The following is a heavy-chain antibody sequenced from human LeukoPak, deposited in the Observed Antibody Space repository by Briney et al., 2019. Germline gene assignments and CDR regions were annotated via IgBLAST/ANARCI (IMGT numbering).Heavy chain of an antibody. J-gene: IGHJ4*02. V-gene: IGHV4-61*02. CDR2: IYTSGST. CDR1: GGSISSGSYY. CDR3: ARDSGYSYGDFDY. D-gene: IGHD5-18*01. Sequence: SETLSLTCTVSGGSISSGSYYWRWIRQPAGTGLEWIGRIYTSGSTNYNPSLKSRVTISVDTSKNQFSLKLSSVTAADTAVYYCARDSGYSYGDFDYWGQGTLVTVSS.